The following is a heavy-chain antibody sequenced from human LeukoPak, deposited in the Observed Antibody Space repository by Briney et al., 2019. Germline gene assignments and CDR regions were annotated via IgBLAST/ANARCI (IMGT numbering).Heavy chain of an antibody. J-gene: IGHJ6*02. D-gene: IGHD3-10*01. CDR3: ARGRNYYGSGSHHGFYYYYGMDV. CDR1: GGTFSSYA. V-gene: IGHV1-69*13. CDR2: IFPIFGTA. Sequence: ASVEVSCKASGGTFSSYAISWVRQAPGQGLDWMGGIFPIFGTANYAQTFQGRVTITADESTSTAYMELSSLRSEDTAVYYCARGRNYYGSGSHHGFYYYYGMDVWGQGTTVTVSS.